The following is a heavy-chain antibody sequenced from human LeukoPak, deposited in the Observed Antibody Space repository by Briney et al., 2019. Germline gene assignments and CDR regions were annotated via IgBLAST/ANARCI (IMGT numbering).Heavy chain of an antibody. J-gene: IGHJ4*02. Sequence: PGRSLRLSCTASGFTFGDYVMSWVRQAPGKGLEWVGFIRSKGYGGTTEYAASVKGRFIISRDDSKSFAYLQINSLKTEDTGVYYCTRGAYAAGYWGQGTLVTVSS. CDR2: IRSKGYGGTT. D-gene: IGHD4-17*01. CDR3: TRGAYAAGY. CDR1: GFTFGDYV. V-gene: IGHV3-49*04.